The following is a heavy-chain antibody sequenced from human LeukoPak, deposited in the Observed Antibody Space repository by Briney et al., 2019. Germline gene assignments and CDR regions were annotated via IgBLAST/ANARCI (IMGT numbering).Heavy chain of an antibody. J-gene: IGHJ4*02. Sequence: GGSLRLSCAASGFTFCTYSMNWVRQAPGKGLEWVSSISSSSSCTFYADSVKGRFTISGDNAKNSLYLQMNSLRAEDTAVYFCAGDFGYSSGLWGQGTLVTVSS. CDR3: AGDFGYSSGL. D-gene: IGHD6-19*01. CDR1: GFTFCTYS. CDR2: ISSSSSCT. V-gene: IGHV3-21*01.